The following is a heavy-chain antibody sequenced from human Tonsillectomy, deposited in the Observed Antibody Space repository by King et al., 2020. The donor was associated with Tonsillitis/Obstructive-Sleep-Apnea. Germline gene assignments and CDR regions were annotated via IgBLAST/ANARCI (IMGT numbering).Heavy chain of an antibody. CDR3: CVFPWGYDFWSGYDY. J-gene: IGHJ4*02. Sequence: DVQLVESGGGLVQPGGSLRLSCAASEFTFSSYVINWVRQAPGKGLEWVSAISGMGLSTYDADSVKGRVTIYRDNSKNTLYLQMNSLRAEDTAVYYCCVFPWGYDFWSGYDYWGQGTLVTVSS. D-gene: IGHD3-3*01. CDR1: EFTFSSYV. V-gene: IGHV3-23*04. CDR2: ISGMGLST.